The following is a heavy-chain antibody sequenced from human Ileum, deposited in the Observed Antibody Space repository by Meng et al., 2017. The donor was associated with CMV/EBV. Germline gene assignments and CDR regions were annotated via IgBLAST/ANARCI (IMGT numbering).Heavy chain of an antibody. J-gene: IGHJ4*02. V-gene: IGHV4-30-2*01. CDR2: MWHTGAT. D-gene: IGHD5-18*01. CDR3: ARGSGYTYGYDY. Sequence: QLQLQESGSGLMKPPQTLSHTCAVPGGSSSGGGYSWTWVRQPPGKGLGWIGYMWHTGATYYNPSLKSRVTISVDRSKNQFSLNLNSVTAADTAVYYCARGSGYTYGYDYWGQGTLVTVSS. CDR1: GGSSSGGGYS.